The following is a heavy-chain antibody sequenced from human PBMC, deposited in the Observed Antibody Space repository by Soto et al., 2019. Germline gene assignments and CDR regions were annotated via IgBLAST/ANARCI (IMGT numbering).Heavy chain of an antibody. CDR1: GGSFSGYY. CDR2: INHSGST. CDR3: ARALGSTYYYGMDV. D-gene: IGHD3-16*01. J-gene: IGHJ6*02. V-gene: IGHV4-34*01. Sequence: SATLALTCAVYGGSFSGYYWSWIRQPPGKGLEWIGEINHSGSTNYNPSLKSRVTISVDTSKNQFSLKLSSVTAADTAVYYCARALGSTYYYGMDVWGQGTTVTV.